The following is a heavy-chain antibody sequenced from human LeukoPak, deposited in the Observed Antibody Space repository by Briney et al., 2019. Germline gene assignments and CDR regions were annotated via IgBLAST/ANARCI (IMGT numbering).Heavy chain of an antibody. CDR1: GYTFTGYY. CDR3: AREDLRCSGGSCFSGFYYYGMDV. Sequence: ASVKVPCKASGYTFTGYYMHWVRQAPGQGLEWMGRINPNSGGTNYAQKFQGRVTMTRDTSISTAYMELTSLRSDDTAVYYCAREDLRCSGGSCFSGFYYYGMDVWGQGTTVTVSS. D-gene: IGHD2-15*01. CDR2: INPNSGGT. J-gene: IGHJ6*02. V-gene: IGHV1-2*06.